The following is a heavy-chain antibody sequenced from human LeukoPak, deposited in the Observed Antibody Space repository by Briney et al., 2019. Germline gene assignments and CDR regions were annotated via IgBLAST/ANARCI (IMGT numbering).Heavy chain of an antibody. V-gene: IGHV5-51*01. D-gene: IGHD5-24*01. CDR2: IYPGDSDT. J-gene: IGHJ4*02. Sequence: GASVKVSCKASGYTFTSYWIGWVRQMPGKGLEWMGIIYPGDSDTRYSPSFQGQVTISADKSISTAYLQWSSLKASDTAMYYCARRIGMATEYDYWGQGTPVTVSS. CDR3: ARRIGMATEYDY. CDR1: GYTFTSYW.